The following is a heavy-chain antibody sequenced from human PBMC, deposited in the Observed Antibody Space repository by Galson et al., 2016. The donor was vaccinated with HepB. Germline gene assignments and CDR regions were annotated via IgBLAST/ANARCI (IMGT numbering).Heavy chain of an antibody. CDR1: GFTFSNYG. J-gene: IGHJ3*01. V-gene: IGHV3-30*18. CDR3: AKPVTTYNAFDL. D-gene: IGHD4-17*01. CDR2: ISYDGGIK. Sequence: SLRLSCAASGFTFSNYGMHWVRQAPGKGLEWVAVISYDGGIKFYVDSVKGRFTISRDNSKNTLQLKMNSLGAEDTAFSYCAKPVTTYNAFDLWGQGTMVAVSS.